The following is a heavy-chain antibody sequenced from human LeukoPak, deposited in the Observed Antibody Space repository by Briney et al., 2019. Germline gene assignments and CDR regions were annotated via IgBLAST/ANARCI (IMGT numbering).Heavy chain of an antibody. CDR1: GFTFSSYG. D-gene: IGHD6-13*01. V-gene: IGHV3-33*08. Sequence: GGSLRLSCAASGFTFSSYGMHWVRQAPGKGLEWVAVIWYDGSNKYYADSVKGRFTISRDNSKNTLYLQMNSLRAEDTAVYYCARGHSSSWYGWFDPWGQGTLVTVSS. J-gene: IGHJ5*02. CDR3: ARGHSSSWYGWFDP. CDR2: IWYDGSNK.